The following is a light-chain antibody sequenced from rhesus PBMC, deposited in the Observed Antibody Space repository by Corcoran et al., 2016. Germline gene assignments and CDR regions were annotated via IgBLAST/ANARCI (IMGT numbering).Light chain of an antibody. CDR2: GAS. V-gene: IGKV3-24*04. CDR1: QRVGSD. CDR3: QQSSDFWS. J-gene: IGKJ1*01. Sequence: ETVVTQSPATLALSPGERATLSCRASQRVGSDLAWYQQKPGQAPGLLIYGASSRATGIPDRVSGSGSGTDFTLPISSLEPEDVGVYYCQQSSDFWSFGQGTKVEIK.